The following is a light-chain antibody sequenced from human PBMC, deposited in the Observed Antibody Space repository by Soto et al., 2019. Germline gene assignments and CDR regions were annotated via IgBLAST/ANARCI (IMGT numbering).Light chain of an antibody. CDR2: DAS. J-gene: IGKJ2*01. Sequence: DIHMTQSPSTLSSSVGDRVTITCRASQGISKWLAWYQQKPGRAPQLLIYDASNLEGGVPLRFSGSGSGTEFTFTISSLQPDDFANYYCQQYKDYPVTFGQGTKLDI. CDR1: QGISKW. V-gene: IGKV1-5*01. CDR3: QQYKDYPVT.